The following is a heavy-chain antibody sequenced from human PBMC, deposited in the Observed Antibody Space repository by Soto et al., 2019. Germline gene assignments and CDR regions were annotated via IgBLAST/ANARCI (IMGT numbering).Heavy chain of an antibody. CDR2: ISSDGSGT. V-gene: IGHV3-64*02. D-gene: IGHD3-9*01. J-gene: IGHJ4*02. CDR3: TRSPSLTHLFDY. CDR1: GFTFSSCA. Sequence: GGSLRLSCVASGFTFSSCAMHWVRQAPGKGPEYVSAISSDGSGTYYAASVKGRFSISRDNSKNTLFLHMGSLRPEDTAVYYCTRSPSLTHLFDYWGQGTLVTSPQ.